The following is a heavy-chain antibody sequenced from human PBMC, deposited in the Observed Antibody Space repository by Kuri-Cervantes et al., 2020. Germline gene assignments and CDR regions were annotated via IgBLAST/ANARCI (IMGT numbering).Heavy chain of an antibody. CDR1: GGSFSGYY. J-gene: IGHJ6*04. CDR2: INHSGST. CDR3: SRWGYRDGSSLLDA. Sequence: SETLSLTCAVYGGSFSGYYWSWIRQPPGKGLEWIGEINHSGSTNYNPSLKSRVTISVDTSKNQFSLKLSSVTAADTAVYYCSRWGYRDGSSLLDAWGKGTTVTVSS. D-gene: IGHD5-18*01. V-gene: IGHV4-34*01.